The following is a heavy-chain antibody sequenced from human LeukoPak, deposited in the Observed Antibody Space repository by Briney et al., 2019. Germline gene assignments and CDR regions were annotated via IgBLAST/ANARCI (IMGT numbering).Heavy chain of an antibody. CDR3: ARVHNWNYYFDY. V-gene: IGHV4-39*07. J-gene: IGHJ4*02. CDR2: IYYSGST. Sequence: PSETLSLTCTVSGGSISSSSYYWGWIRQPPGKGLEWIGSIYYSGSTYYNPSLKSRVTISVDTSKNQFSLKLSSVTAADTAVYYCARVHNWNYYFDYWGQGTLVTVSS. D-gene: IGHD1-7*01. CDR1: GGSISSSSYY.